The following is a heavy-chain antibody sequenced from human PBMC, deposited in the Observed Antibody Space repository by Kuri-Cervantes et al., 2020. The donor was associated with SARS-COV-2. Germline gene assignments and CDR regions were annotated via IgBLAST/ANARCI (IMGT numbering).Heavy chain of an antibody. D-gene: IGHD3-3*01. CDR2: INPNSGGT. CDR1: GDTFTGYY. CDR3: ARDSLTIFGAARGSRPYNWFDP. V-gene: IGHV1-2*02. J-gene: IGHJ5*02. Sequence: ASVKVSCKASGDTFTGYYMHWVLQAPGQGLEWMGWINPNSGGTNYAQKFQGRVTMTRDTSISTAYMELSRLRSDDTAVYYCARDSLTIFGAARGSRPYNWFDPWGQGTLVTVSS.